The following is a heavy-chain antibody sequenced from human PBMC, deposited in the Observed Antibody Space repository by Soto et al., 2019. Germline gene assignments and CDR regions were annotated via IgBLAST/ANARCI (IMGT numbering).Heavy chain of an antibody. CDR2: TSSSGSTV. CDR1: GFTFSSYE. CDR3: ARGSTDSYPGSRIFDF. D-gene: IGHD3-10*01. J-gene: IGHJ4*02. Sequence: GGSLRLSCAASGFTFSSYEMNWVRQAPGKGLEWVSYTSSSGSTVYYADSVKGRFTISRDNAKNSLYLQMNSLRAEDTAVYYCARGSTDSYPGSRIFDFWGRGTLVTVSS. V-gene: IGHV3-48*03.